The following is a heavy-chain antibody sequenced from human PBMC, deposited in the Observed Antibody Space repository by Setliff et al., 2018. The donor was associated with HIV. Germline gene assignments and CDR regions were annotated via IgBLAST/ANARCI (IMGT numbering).Heavy chain of an antibody. CDR1: GYTFTDYY. D-gene: IGHD2-2*01. J-gene: IGHJ4*02. V-gene: IGHV1-46*04. Sequence: WASVKVSCKASGYTFTDYYLHWVRQAPGQGLEWLGVINPSGGAADYAQKLRGRVALTGDTSTSTVYLQLSSLRSEDTAIYYCARVYCSTTSCYNEYYFDYWGQGTLVTVS. CDR2: INPSGGAA. CDR3: ARVYCSTTSCYNEYYFDY.